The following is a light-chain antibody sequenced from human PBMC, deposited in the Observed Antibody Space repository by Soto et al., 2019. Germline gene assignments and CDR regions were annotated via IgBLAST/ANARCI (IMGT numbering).Light chain of an antibody. CDR3: EAWDETLDGLDV. J-gene: IGLJ1*01. CDR2: ETD. Sequence: QSVLAQPPSVSGTPGQRVTISCSGSSSNVAINPVNWYQHLPGAAPRLLIYETDRRSSGVPDRFSASKSGTSASLAISGLTSEDEADYYCEAWDETLDGLDVFGTGTKATVL. V-gene: IGLV1-44*01. CDR1: SSNVAINP.